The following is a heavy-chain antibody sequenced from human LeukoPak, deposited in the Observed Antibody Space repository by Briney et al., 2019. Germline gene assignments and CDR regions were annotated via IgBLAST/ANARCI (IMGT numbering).Heavy chain of an antibody. CDR3: ASSTTKGPYYYYGTDV. CDR1: GFTYSSYW. CDR2: IKQDGSEK. D-gene: IGHD4-11*01. Sequence: GGSLRLSCAASGFTYSSYWMSWVRQDPGKGLEWVANIKQDGSEKYYVDSVKGRFTISRDNAKNSLYLQMNSLRAEDTAVYYCASSTTKGPYYYYGTDVWGQGTTVTVSS. V-gene: IGHV3-7*01. J-gene: IGHJ6*02.